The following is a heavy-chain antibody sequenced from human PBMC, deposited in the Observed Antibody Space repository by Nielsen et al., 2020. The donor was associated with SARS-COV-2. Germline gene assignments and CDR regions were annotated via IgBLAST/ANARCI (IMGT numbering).Heavy chain of an antibody. Sequence: GESLKISCAASGFMVSDSYMSWIRQTPGKGLEWISYISSSGSYTNYADSVKGRFTISRDNGKNSLYLQMDSLKAEDTAVYYCGRDQGWKGNDYWGQGTLVTVSS. CDR2: ISSSGSYT. J-gene: IGHJ4*02. CDR3: GRDQGWKGNDY. CDR1: GFMVSDSY. D-gene: IGHD1-1*01. V-gene: IGHV3-11*05.